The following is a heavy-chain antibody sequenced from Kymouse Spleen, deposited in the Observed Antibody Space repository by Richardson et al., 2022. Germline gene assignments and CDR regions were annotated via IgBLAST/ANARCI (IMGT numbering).Heavy chain of an antibody. V-gene: IGHV4-34*01. CDR3: ARGRIQLFDY. Sequence: QVQLQQWGAGLLKPSETLSLTCAVYGGSFSGYYWSWIRQPPGKGLEWIGEINHSGSTNYNPSLKSRVTISVDTSKNQFSLKLSSVTAADTAVYYCARGRIQLFDYWGQGTLVTVSS. CDR1: GGSFSGYY. J-gene: IGHJ4*02. D-gene: IGHD5-18,IGHD5-18*01. CDR2: INHSGST.